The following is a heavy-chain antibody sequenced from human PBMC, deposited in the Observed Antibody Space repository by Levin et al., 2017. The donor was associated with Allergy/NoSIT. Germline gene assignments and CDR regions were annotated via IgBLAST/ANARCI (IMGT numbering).Heavy chain of an antibody. Sequence: ASVKVSCAASGFTFNTYDMHWVRQVTGKGLEWVSAIGTAGDSSYAGSVKGRFTISRENAKNSFFLQMSSLRAGDTAVYYCASASSAFQLDYWGQGTLVTVSS. CDR3: ASASSAFQLDY. J-gene: IGHJ4*02. CDR2: IGTAGDS. D-gene: IGHD6-19*01. CDR1: GFTFNTYD. V-gene: IGHV3-13*04.